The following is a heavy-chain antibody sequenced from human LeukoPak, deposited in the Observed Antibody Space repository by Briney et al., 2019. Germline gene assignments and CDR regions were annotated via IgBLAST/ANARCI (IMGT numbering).Heavy chain of an antibody. D-gene: IGHD3-10*01. CDR3: ARSINGLWFGL. CDR2: IKQDGSEK. V-gene: IGHV3-7*01. Sequence: GGSLRLSCAASGFTFSSYWMSWVRQAPGKGLERVANIKQDGSEKYYVDSVKGRFTISRDNAKNSLYLQMNSLRAEDTAVYYCARSINGLWFGLWGQGTLVTVSS. CDR1: GFTFSSYW. J-gene: IGHJ4*02.